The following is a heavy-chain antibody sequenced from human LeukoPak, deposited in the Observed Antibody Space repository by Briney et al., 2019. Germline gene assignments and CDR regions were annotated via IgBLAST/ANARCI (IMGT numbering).Heavy chain of an antibody. D-gene: IGHD3-22*01. Sequence: GGSLRLSCAASGFTFSDYYMGWIRQAPGKGLEWVSYISSSGSTIYYADSVKGRFTISRDNAKNSLYLQMNSLRAEDTAVYYCARDGGYYYDSSGYSPFDYWGQGTLVTVSS. V-gene: IGHV3-11*04. J-gene: IGHJ4*02. CDR2: ISSSGSTI. CDR1: GFTFSDYY. CDR3: ARDGGYYYDSSGYSPFDY.